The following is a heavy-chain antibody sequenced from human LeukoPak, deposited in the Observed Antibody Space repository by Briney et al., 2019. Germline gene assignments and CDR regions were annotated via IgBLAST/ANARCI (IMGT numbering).Heavy chain of an antibody. CDR2: IYYSGST. D-gene: IGHD3-10*01. CDR1: GGSFSSSSYY. J-gene: IGHJ5*02. V-gene: IGHV4-39*01. Sequence: PSETLSLTCAVYGGSFSSSSYYWGWIRQPPGKGLECIGSIYYSGSTYYNPSLKSRDTISVDTSKNQFSLKLSSVTAADTAVYYCGASVWFGGLIDPPGGQGTVVTVSS. CDR3: GASVWFGGLIDPP.